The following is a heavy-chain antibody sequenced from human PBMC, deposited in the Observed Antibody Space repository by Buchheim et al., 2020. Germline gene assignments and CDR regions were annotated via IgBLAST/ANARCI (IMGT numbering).Heavy chain of an antibody. Sequence: EVQLVESGGDLVQPGESLRLSCAASGFTFSTFGMNWVRQAPGKGLEGVAYIDSGGATIYYADSVKGRFTISRDNVKNIVYMQMNSLRAEDTAVYYCARKGGSYSDYWGQGTL. CDR3: ARKGGSYSDY. V-gene: IGHV3-48*01. CDR2: IDSGGATI. D-gene: IGHD1-26*01. J-gene: IGHJ4*02. CDR1: GFTFSTFG.